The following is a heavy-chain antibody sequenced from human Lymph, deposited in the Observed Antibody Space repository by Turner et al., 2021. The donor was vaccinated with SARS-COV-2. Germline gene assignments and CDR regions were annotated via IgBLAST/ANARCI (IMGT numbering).Heavy chain of an antibody. CDR3: AKEGLSGRRLQFVPYFAY. J-gene: IGHJ4*02. Sequence: EVQLVESGGGVVQPGGSLRLAWAASGFTFDDYAMHWVRQAPGKGLEWVSLISGDGGSTYYADSVKGRFTISRDDSKNSLYLQINSLRTEDTALYYCAKEGLSGRRLQFVPYFAYWGQGTLVSVSS. V-gene: IGHV3-43*02. CDR1: GFTFDDYA. CDR2: ISGDGGST. D-gene: IGHD5-12*01.